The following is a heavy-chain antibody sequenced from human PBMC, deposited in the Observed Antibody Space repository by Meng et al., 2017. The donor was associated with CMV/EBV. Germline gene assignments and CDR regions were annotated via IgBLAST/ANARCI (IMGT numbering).Heavy chain of an antibody. CDR1: GFTVSSNY. CDR2: IYSGGST. D-gene: IGHD3-3*01. V-gene: IGHV3-53*01. J-gene: IGHJ3*02. CDR3: ARTGSHPTYYDFWSGLRDDAFDI. Sequence: GESLKISCAASGFTVSSNYMSWVRQAPGKGLEWVSVIYSGGSTYYADSVKGRFTISRDNSKNTLYLQMNSLRAEDTAVYYCARTGSHPTYYDFWSGLRDDAFDIWGQGTMVTVSS.